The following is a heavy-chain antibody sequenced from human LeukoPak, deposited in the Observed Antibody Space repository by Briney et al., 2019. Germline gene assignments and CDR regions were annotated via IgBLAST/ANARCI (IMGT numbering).Heavy chain of an antibody. V-gene: IGHV3-33*06. Sequence: GGSLRLSCAASGFTFSSYGMHWVRQAPGKGLEWVAVIWYDGSNKYYADSVKGRFTISRDNSKNTLYLQMNSVRAEDTAVYYCAKDGVGATLRGGNFDYWGQGTLVTVSS. CDR3: AKDGVGATLRGGNFDY. CDR1: GFTFSSYG. CDR2: IWYDGSNK. D-gene: IGHD1-26*01. J-gene: IGHJ4*02.